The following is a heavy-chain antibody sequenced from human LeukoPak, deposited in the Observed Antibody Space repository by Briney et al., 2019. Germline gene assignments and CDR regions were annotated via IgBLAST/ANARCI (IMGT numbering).Heavy chain of an antibody. J-gene: IGHJ4*02. D-gene: IGHD6-13*01. V-gene: IGHV3-73*01. Sequence: GGSLKLSCAASGFTFSGSAMHWVRQASGKGLEWVGRIRSKANSYATAYAASVKGRFTISRDDSKNTAYLQMNSLKTGDTAVYYCTGSYSSSSPFYWGQGTLVTVSS. CDR1: GFTFSGSA. CDR2: IRSKANSYAT. CDR3: TGSYSSSSPFY.